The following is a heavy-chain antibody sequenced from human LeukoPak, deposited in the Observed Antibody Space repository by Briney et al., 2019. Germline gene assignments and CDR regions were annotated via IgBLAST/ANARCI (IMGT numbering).Heavy chain of an antibody. Sequence: GGSLRLSCAASGFTFSSYAMHWVRQAPGKGLEWVAVISYDGSNKYYADSVKGRFTISRDNSKNTLYLQMNSLRAEDTAVYYCAPPLLTGTTVDYWGQGTLVTVSS. J-gene: IGHJ4*02. CDR3: APPLLTGTTVDY. D-gene: IGHD1-7*01. CDR2: ISYDGSNK. CDR1: GFTFSSYA. V-gene: IGHV3-30-3*01.